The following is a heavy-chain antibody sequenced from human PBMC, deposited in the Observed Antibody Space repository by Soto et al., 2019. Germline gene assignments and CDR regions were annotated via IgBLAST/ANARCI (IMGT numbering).Heavy chain of an antibody. Sequence: QPGGSLRLSCTASGFTFSSYAMHWVRQAPGKGLEWVAVISYDGSNKYYADSVKGRFTISRDNSKNTLYLQMNSLRAEDTAVYYCARDWRHYDFWSGYYSALPGGPWGQGTLVTVSS. D-gene: IGHD3-3*01. CDR3: ARDWRHYDFWSGYYSALPGGP. V-gene: IGHV3-30-3*01. CDR2: ISYDGSNK. J-gene: IGHJ5*02. CDR1: GFTFSSYA.